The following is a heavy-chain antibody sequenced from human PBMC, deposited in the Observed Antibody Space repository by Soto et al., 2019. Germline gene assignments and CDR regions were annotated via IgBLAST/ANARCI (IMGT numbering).Heavy chain of an antibody. D-gene: IGHD3-3*01. J-gene: IGHJ3*02. CDR2: IYYSGST. CDR1: GGSISSSSYY. Sequence: SETLSLTCTVSGGSISSSSYYWGWIRQPPGKGLEWIGSIYYSGSTYYNPSLKSRVTISVDTSKNQFSLKLSSVTAADTAVYYCARISAYYDFWSGYYTGAFDIWGQGTMVTVSS. CDR3: ARISAYYDFWSGYYTGAFDI. V-gene: IGHV4-39*01.